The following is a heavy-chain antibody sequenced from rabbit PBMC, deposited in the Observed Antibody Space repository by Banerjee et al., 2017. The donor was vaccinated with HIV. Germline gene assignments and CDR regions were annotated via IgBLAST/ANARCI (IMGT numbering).Heavy chain of an antibody. J-gene: IGHJ4*01. CDR1: GFDFSSYG. Sequence: QEQLVESGGGLVQPGGSLKLSCKASGFDFSSYGVSWVRQAPGKGLEWIGYIDPVFGSTLYADWVNGRFTISSHNAQNTLYLQLNSLTTADTATYFCVRVVAGVYFNLWGQGTLVTVS. V-gene: IGHV1S47*01. CDR3: VRVVAGVYFNL. CDR2: IDPVFGST. D-gene: IGHD4-1*01.